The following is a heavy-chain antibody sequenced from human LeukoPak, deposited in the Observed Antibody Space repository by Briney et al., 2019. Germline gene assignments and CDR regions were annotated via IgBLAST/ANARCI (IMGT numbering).Heavy chain of an antibody. Sequence: SETLSLTCTVSGGFISQEYWRWIRQPPGKGLEWIGYIYNSGSASYNPSLGSRVTMSVDTSKKQISLKLRSVTAADTAMYYCARDRLRHFDPWGQGTLVTVSS. J-gene: IGHJ5*02. V-gene: IGHV4-59*13. D-gene: IGHD4-17*01. CDR1: GGFISQEY. CDR3: ARDRLRHFDP. CDR2: IYNSGSA.